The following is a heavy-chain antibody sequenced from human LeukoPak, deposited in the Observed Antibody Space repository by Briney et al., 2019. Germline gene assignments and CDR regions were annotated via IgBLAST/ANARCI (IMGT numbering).Heavy chain of an antibody. J-gene: IGHJ4*02. V-gene: IGHV3-7*01. Sequence: PGRSLRLSCAASGFTFNIYAMHWVRQAPGKGLEWVANIKQDGNEKYYADSVKGRFTISRDNGKNSLDLQMNSLRADDTAVYYCARDTLGEGEDANYAVYYFDYWGQGTLVTVSS. CDR3: ARDTLGEGEDANYAVYYFDY. CDR2: IKQDGNEK. D-gene: IGHD4/OR15-4a*01. CDR1: GFTFNIYA.